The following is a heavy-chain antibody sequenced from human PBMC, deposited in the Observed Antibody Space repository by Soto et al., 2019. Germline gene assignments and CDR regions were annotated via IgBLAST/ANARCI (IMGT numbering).Heavy chain of an antibody. CDR1: GGSISSSSYY. CDR2: LYYSGST. D-gene: IGHD3-3*01. J-gene: IGHJ5*02. V-gene: IGHV4-39*01. CDR3: ARHAIFGNCFDP. Sequence: SETLSLTCTVSGGSISSSSYYWGWIRQPPGKGLEWIGSLYYSGSTYYNPSLKSRVTISVDTSKNQFSLKLSSVTAADTAVYYCARHAIFGNCFDPWGQGTLVTVSS.